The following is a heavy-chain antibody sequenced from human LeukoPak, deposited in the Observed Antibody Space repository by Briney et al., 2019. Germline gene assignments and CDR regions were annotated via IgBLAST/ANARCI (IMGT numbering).Heavy chain of an antibody. V-gene: IGHV1-69*13. CDR1: GGTFSSYA. CDR3: ARVDCSSTSCSPGNYYYYMDV. CDR2: IIPIFGTA. D-gene: IGHD2-2*01. Sequence: SVKFSCKASGGTFSSYAISWVRQAPGQGLEWMGGIIPIFGTANYAQKFQGRVTITADESTSTAYMELCSLRSEDTAVYYCARVDCSSTSCSPGNYYYYMDVWGKGTTVTVSS. J-gene: IGHJ6*03.